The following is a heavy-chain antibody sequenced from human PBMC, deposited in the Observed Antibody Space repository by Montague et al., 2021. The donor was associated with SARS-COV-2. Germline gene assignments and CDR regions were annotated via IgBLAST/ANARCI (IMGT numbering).Heavy chain of an antibody. CDR3: ARDRGSIYCGGDCYTPYFDY. Sequence: SLRLSCAASGFTFSSYSMSWVRQAPGKGLEWVSSISSSSSYIYYADSVKGRFTISRDNAKNSLYLQMNSLRAEDTAVYYCARDRGSIYCGGDCYTPYFDYWGQGTLVTVSS. CDR1: GFTFSSYS. J-gene: IGHJ4*02. D-gene: IGHD2-21*02. V-gene: IGHV3-21*01. CDR2: ISSSSSYI.